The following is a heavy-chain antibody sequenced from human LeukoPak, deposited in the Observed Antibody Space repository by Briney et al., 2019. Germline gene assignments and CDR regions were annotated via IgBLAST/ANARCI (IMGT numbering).Heavy chain of an antibody. CDR1: GGTFSSYA. V-gene: IGHV1-69*04. Sequence: SVKVSCKASGGTFSSYAISWVRQAPGQGLEWMGRIIPILGIANYAQKFQGRVTITADKSTSTAYMELSSLRSEDTAVYYCSYGDSVLVAPTFDYWGQGTLVTVSS. D-gene: IGHD4-17*01. CDR3: SYGDSVLVAPTFDY. CDR2: IIPILGIA. J-gene: IGHJ4*02.